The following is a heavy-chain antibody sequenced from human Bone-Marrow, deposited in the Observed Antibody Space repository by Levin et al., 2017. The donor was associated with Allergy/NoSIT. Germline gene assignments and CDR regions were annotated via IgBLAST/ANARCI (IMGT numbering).Heavy chain of an antibody. Sequence: SQTLSLPCSVSGDPILSSSYYWGWIRQPPGKGLEWIGSIFYSGTTSYNPSLKSRVTISVDTSKNQFSLKLTSVTAADTAVYYCARGFGTTIDYWGQGTLVTVSS. CDR2: IFYSGTT. V-gene: IGHV4-39*07. J-gene: IGHJ4*02. CDR1: GDPILSSSYY. CDR3: ARGFGTTIDY. D-gene: IGHD4-11*01.